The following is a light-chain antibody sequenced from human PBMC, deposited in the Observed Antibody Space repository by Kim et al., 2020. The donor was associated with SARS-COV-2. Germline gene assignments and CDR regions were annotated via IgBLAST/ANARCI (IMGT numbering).Light chain of an antibody. CDR2: GAS. CDR1: QSVSSSN. V-gene: IGKV3-20*01. Sequence: LAPGARATLSCRASQSVSSSNLAWYQQKPGQAPRLLIYGASSRATGIPDRFSGSGSGTDFTLTISRLEPEDFAVYYCQQYGSSPLTFGGGTKLEI. CDR3: QQYGSSPLT. J-gene: IGKJ4*01.